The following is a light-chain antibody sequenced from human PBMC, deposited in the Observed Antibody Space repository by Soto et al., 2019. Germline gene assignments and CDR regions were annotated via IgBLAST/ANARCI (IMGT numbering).Light chain of an antibody. CDR1: SSDVGGYNF. V-gene: IGLV2-8*01. J-gene: IGLJ1*01. CDR2: EVT. Sequence: QSVLTQPRSVSGSPGQSVTITCTGTSSDVGGYNFVSWYQHHPGKAPKLIIYEVTKRPSGVPDRFSGSKSGNTASLTVSGLQADDEADYYCNSYVGSNNYVFGTGTKVTV. CDR3: NSYVGSNNYV.